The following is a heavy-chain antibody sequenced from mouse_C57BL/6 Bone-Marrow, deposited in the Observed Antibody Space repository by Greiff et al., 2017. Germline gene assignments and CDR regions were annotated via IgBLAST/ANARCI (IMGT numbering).Heavy chain of an antibody. Sequence: EVHLVESGGGLVKPGGSLKLSCAASGFTFSDYGMHWVRQAPEKGLEWVAYISSGSSTIYYADTVKGRFTISRDNAKNTLFLQMTSLRSEDTAMYYCACMTTVVSHGWYFDVWGTGTTVTVSS. CDR1: GFTFSDYG. CDR2: ISSGSSTI. J-gene: IGHJ1*03. D-gene: IGHD1-1*01. V-gene: IGHV5-17*01. CDR3: ACMTTVVSHGWYFDV.